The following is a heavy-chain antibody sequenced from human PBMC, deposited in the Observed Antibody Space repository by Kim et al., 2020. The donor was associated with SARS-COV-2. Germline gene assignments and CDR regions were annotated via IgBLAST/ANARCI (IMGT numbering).Heavy chain of an antibody. CDR3: ARVLRRKVVVITTGFDS. J-gene: IGHJ4*02. CDR2: ISSDGNNK. V-gene: IGHV3-30*04. D-gene: IGHD3-22*01. CDR1: GFTFSDYT. Sequence: GGSLRLSCEASGFTFSDYTLHWVRQAPGKGLEWVALISSDGNNKYYADSVKGRFSSSRDNSKNTVYLQMNRLRVDDTAVYFCARVLRRKVVVITTGFDSWGQGTLVTVSS.